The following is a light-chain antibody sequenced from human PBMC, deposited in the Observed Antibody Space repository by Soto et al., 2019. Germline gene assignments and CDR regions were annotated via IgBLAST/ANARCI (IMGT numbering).Light chain of an antibody. J-gene: IGLJ1*01. V-gene: IGLV2-14*03. CDR1: SSDVGGYNY. CDR3: SAYTTGKTRQSV. Sequence: QSALTQPASVSGSPGQSITISCTGTSSDVGGYNYVSWYQHHPGKAPKLIIYDVTSRPSGVSLRFSGSKSDNTASLTISGLQREDEGDYHSSAYTTGKTRQSVFGTGTKLTVL. CDR2: DVT.